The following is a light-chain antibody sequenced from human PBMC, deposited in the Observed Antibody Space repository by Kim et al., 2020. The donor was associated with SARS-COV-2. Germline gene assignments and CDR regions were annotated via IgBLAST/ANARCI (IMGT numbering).Light chain of an antibody. CDR2: DAS. CDR1: QNLKGN. Sequence: REERSTLSCRASQNLKGNLSWYQQMPGQSPRVLIYDASARATGIQARCRGSGSGKALTLTISSLQPKDLAIYYCQQYNDWAPFTFGQGTRLEI. J-gene: IGKJ5*01. V-gene: IGKV3D-15*01. CDR3: QQYNDWAPFT.